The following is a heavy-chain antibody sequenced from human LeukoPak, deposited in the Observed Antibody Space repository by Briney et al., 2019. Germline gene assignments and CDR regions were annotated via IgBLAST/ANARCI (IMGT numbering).Heavy chain of an antibody. V-gene: IGHV4-39*01. CDR2: IYYSGST. CDR3: ASRYSSGWYDFFYMDV. Sequence: PSETLSLTCTVSGGSISSSSYYWGWIRQPPGKGLEWIGSIYYSGSTYYNPSLKSRVTISVDTSKNQFSLKLSSVTAADTAVYYCASRYSSGWYDFFYMDVWGKGTTVTVSS. CDR1: GGSISSSSYY. D-gene: IGHD6-13*01. J-gene: IGHJ6*03.